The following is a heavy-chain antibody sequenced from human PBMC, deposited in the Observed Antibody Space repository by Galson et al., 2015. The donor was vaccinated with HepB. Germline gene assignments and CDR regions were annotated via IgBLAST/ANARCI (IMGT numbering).Heavy chain of an antibody. Sequence: SLRLSCAASGFTFSSYAMNWVRQAPGKGLEWVSTISGSGDSTYYADSVKGRFAISRDNPKNTLYLQMNSLRTEDTAVYYCAKNPDSSVWYGYFDYWGQGTLVTVSS. V-gene: IGHV3-23*01. J-gene: IGHJ4*02. CDR1: GFTFSSYA. D-gene: IGHD6-19*01. CDR3: AKNPDSSVWYGYFDY. CDR2: ISGSGDST.